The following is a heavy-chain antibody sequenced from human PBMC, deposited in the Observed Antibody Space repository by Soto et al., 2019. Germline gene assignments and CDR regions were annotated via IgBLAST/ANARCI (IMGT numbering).Heavy chain of an antibody. J-gene: IGHJ4*02. CDR2: IRYDGSNR. Sequence: QVQLVESGGGVVQPGRSLRLSCAASGIIFNGFGMHWVRQAPGKGLEWVAVIRYDGSNRYYADSVKGRFTISRDNSKNRLCLQMDSLRAEDTAVYYCVREGVGDLVYFGYLDYWGQGALVTVSS. D-gene: IGHD2-8*01. V-gene: IGHV3-30*03. CDR1: GIIFNGFG. CDR3: VREGVGDLVYFGYLDY.